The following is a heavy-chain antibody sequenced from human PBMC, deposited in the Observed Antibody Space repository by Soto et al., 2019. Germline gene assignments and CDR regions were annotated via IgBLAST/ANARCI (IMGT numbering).Heavy chain of an antibody. CDR3: VRRPGCSTTTCYRELNY. V-gene: IGHV5-51*01. D-gene: IGHD2-2*01. CDR1: GYTFTTYW. Sequence: GESLKISCKGSGYTFTTYWIGWVRQMPGKGLEWMGVIYPGDSDTIYSPSFQGQVTLSADKSISTAYLQWRSLQASDTAMYYCVRRPGCSTTTCYRELNYWGQGTLVTVSS. CDR2: IYPGDSDT. J-gene: IGHJ4*02.